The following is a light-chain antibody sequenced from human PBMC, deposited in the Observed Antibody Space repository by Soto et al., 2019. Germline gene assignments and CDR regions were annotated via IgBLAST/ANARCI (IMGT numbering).Light chain of an antibody. CDR1: SSDVGGYNY. CDR2: AVS. Sequence: QSALTQPASVSGSPGQSITISCTGTSSDVGGYNYVSWYQQHPGKAPKLMIYAVSNRPSGVSNRFSGSKSGNTASLTISGLQAEDEADYYCNSFTSSITYDFGTGTKVTVL. V-gene: IGLV2-14*01. J-gene: IGLJ1*01. CDR3: NSFTSSITYD.